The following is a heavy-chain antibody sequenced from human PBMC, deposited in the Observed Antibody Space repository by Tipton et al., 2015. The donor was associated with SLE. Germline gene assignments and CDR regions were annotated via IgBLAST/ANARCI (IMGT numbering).Heavy chain of an antibody. D-gene: IGHD3-9*01. CDR2: IRSKAYGGTT. V-gene: IGHV3-49*04. Sequence: RSLRLSCTASGFTFGDYAVNWVRQAPGKGLEWVGFIRSKAYGGTTDYAASVKGRFIISRDDSKSIAYLQMNSLRTEDTAVYYCTRLDVYSDAIKDYYYYGMDVWGQGTTVTVSS. CDR3: TRLDVYSDAIKDYYYYGMDV. CDR1: GFTFGDYA. J-gene: IGHJ6*02.